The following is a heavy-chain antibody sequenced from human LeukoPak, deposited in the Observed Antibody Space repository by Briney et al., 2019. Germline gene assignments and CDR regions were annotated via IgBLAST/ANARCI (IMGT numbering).Heavy chain of an antibody. CDR3: ARGGYYGSGSFPDY. CDR1: GYSFGSFG. CDR2: ISAYKGDT. V-gene: IGHV1-18*01. J-gene: IGHJ4*02. D-gene: IGHD3-10*01. Sequence: GASVKVSCKASGYSFGSFGINWVRLAPGQGLEWMGWISAYKGDTNYAQKLQGRVTMTTDTSTSTAYMDLRSLTSEDTAVYYCARGGYYGSGSFPDYWGQGTLVTVSS.